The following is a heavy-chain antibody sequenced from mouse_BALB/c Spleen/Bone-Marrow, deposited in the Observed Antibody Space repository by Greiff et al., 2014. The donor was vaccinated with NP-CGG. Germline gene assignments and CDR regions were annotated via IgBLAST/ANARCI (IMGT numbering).Heavy chain of an antibody. J-gene: IGHJ2*01. CDR3: ARCYYGNYFDY. CDR1: GYTFTSYW. V-gene: IGHV1S81*02. Sequence: QVQLQQSGAELVKPGASVKLSCKASGYTFTSYWMHWVKQRPGQGLEWIGGINPSNGRTNYNEKFKSKATLTVDKSSSTAYMQPSSLTSEDSAVYYCARCYYGNYFDYWGQGTTLTVSS. CDR2: INPSNGRT. D-gene: IGHD2-1*01.